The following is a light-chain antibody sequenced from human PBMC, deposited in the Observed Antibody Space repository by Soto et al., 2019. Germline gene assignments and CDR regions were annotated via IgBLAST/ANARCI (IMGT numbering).Light chain of an antibody. CDR1: QNIATW. V-gene: IGKV1-5*03. J-gene: IGKJ2*01. CDR2: EAS. Sequence: DIQMTQSPSTLSPSVGDRVTITCRPSQNIATWLAWYQQKPGKAPKLLIYEASSLESEVPSRFSGSGSGTEFTLTINSLQPDDFATYYCQKYKNYPYTFGQGTKLEIK. CDR3: QKYKNYPYT.